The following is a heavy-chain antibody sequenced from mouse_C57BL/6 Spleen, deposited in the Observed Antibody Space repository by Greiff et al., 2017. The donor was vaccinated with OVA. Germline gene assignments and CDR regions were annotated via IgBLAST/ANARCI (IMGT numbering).Heavy chain of an antibody. J-gene: IGHJ2*01. CDR1: GYSITSGYY. V-gene: IGHV3-6*01. Sequence: EVKLMESGPGLVKPSQSLSLTCSVTGYSITSGYYWNWIRQFPGNKLEWMGYIRYDGSNNYNPSLKNRISITRDTSKNQFFLKLNSVTTEDTATYYCAREGITTVVARNYFDYWGKGTTLTVSS. D-gene: IGHD1-1*01. CDR2: IRYDGSN. CDR3: AREGITTVVARNYFDY.